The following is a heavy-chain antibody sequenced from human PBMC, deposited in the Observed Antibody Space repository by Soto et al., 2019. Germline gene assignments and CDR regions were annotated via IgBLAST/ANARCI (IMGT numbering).Heavy chain of an antibody. CDR3: ARRIAYDFWSGYHDY. V-gene: IGHV4-39*01. CDR2: IYYSGST. Sequence: SETPSLTCTVSGGSISSSSYYWGWIRQPPGKGLEWIGSIYYSGSTYYNPSLKSRVTISVDTSKNQFSLKLSSVTAADTAVYYCARRIAYDFWSGYHDYWGQGTLVTVSS. CDR1: GGSISSSSYY. J-gene: IGHJ4*02. D-gene: IGHD3-3*01.